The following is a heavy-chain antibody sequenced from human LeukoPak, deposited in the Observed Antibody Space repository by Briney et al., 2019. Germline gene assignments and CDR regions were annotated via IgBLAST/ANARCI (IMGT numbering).Heavy chain of an antibody. Sequence: PGGSLRLSCAASGFTFSSYAMSWVRQAPGKGLEWVAFIRYDGSNKYYADSVKGRFTISRDNSKNTLYLQMNSLRAEDTAVYYCAKDFSAPYCSSTSCYLNWFDPWGQGTLVAVSS. D-gene: IGHD2-2*01. CDR1: GFTFSSYA. CDR2: IRYDGSNK. V-gene: IGHV3-30*02. J-gene: IGHJ5*02. CDR3: AKDFSAPYCSSTSCYLNWFDP.